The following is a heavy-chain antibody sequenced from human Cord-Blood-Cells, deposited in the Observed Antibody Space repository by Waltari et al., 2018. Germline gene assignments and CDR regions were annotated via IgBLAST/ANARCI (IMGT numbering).Heavy chain of an antibody. CDR1: GFTVSSNY. CDR3: ARGQQWLVEGWYFDL. CDR2: IYSGGST. J-gene: IGHJ2*01. D-gene: IGHD6-19*01. V-gene: IGHV3-53*01. Sequence: EVQLVESGGGLIQPGGSLRLSCAASGFTVSSNYMSWVRQAPGKGLEWVSCIYSGGSTYYANSVKGRFTISRDKSKNTLYLQMNSLRAEDTAVYYCARGQQWLVEGWYFDLWGRGTLVTVSS.